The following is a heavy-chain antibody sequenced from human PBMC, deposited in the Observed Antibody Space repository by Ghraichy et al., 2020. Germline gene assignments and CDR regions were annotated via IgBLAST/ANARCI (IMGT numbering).Heavy chain of an antibody. CDR1: GYNFIIYY. J-gene: IGHJ4*02. D-gene: IGHD1-26*01. CDR2: INPNGGTT. V-gene: IGHV1-46*03. Sequence: ASVKVSCKASGYNFIIYYIHWVRQAPGQGLEWVGLINPNGGTTIYAQKFQGSVTMTRDTSTSTVYLELSNLRSNDTAVYYCARGDGGSPDYWGQGTLVTASS. CDR3: ARGDGGSPDY.